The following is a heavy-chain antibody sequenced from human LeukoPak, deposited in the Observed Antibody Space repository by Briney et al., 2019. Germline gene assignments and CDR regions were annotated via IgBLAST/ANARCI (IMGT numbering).Heavy chain of an antibody. CDR2: IKQDGSEK. V-gene: IGHV3-7*01. D-gene: IGHD1-1*01. CDR3: AKLGPGVTTYAFDI. Sequence: GGSLRLTCAASGFTFSSYWMSWVRQAPGKGLEWVANIKQDGSEKYYVDSVKGRFTISRDNAKNSLYLQMNSLRAEDTAVYYCAKLGPGVTTYAFDIWGQGTMVTVSS. J-gene: IGHJ3*02. CDR1: GFTFSSYW.